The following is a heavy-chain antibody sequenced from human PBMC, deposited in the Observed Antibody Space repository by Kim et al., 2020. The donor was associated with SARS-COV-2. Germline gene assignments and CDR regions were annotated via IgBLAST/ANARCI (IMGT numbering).Heavy chain of an antibody. D-gene: IGHD4-17*01. V-gene: IGHV3-48*03. CDR3: AGDWPTPEYGDYGMDV. Sequence: VKGRLTISRDTAKNSLYLQMNSLRAEDTGVYYCAGDWPTPEYGDYGMDVWGQGTTVTVCS. J-gene: IGHJ6*02.